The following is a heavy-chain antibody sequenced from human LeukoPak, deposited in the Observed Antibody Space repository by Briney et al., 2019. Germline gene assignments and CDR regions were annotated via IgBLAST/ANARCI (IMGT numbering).Heavy chain of an antibody. V-gene: IGHV1-2*02. CDR3: ATTVAGTWGPLDY. CDR2: INPNSGDT. Sequence: ASVKVSCKASGYTFTGYYMHWVRQAPGQGLEWMGWINPNSGDTSYAQKFQGRVTMTRDTSISTAYMELSRLRSDDTAVYYCATTVAGTWGPLDYWGQGTLVTVSS. J-gene: IGHJ4*02. D-gene: IGHD6-19*01. CDR1: GYTFTGYY.